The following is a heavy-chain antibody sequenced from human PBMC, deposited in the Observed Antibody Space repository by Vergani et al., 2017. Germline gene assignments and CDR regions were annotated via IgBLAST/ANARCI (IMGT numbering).Heavy chain of an antibody. V-gene: IGHV4-39*07. CDR2: IYYSGST. D-gene: IGHD3-22*01. J-gene: IGHJ2*01. CDR3: ARPAYYYDSSGYYYGWYFDL. CDR1: GGSISSSSYY. Sequence: QLQLQESGPGLVKPSETLSLTCTVSGGSISSSSYYWGWIRQPPGKGLEWIGSIYYSGSTNYNPSLKSRVTISVDTSKNQFSRKLSSVTAADTAVYYCARPAYYYDSSGYYYGWYFDLWGRGTLVTVSS.